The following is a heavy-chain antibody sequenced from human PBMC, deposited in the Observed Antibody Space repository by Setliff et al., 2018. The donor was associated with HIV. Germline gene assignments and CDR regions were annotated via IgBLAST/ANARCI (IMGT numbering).Heavy chain of an antibody. Sequence: GGXLRLSXAXSXXTFEVXXVXXXXXAPGKGLEWVSGINGNGGSTGXXDSXXXRFTISRDKAKNSLYLHMTSLRAEDTALYSSARERTGNYGDVFDIWGQGTMVTVSS. J-gene: IGHJ3*02. CDR3: ARERTGNYGDVFDI. D-gene: IGHD1-7*01. CDR1: XXTFEVXX. CDR2: INGNGGST. V-gene: IGHV3-20*03.